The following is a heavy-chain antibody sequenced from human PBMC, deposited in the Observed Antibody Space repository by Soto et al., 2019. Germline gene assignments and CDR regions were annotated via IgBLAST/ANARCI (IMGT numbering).Heavy chain of an antibody. CDR2: INWNGGST. J-gene: IGHJ4*02. V-gene: IGHV3-20*04. CDR3: ARDYDYYDSSGYQGPHFDY. D-gene: IGHD3-22*01. Sequence: GSLRLSCAASGFTFSSYGMHWVRQAPGKGLEWVSGINWNGGSTGYADSVKGRFTISRDNAKNSLYLQMNSLRAEDTALYYCARDYDYYDSSGYQGPHFDYWGQGTLVTVSS. CDR1: GFTFSSYG.